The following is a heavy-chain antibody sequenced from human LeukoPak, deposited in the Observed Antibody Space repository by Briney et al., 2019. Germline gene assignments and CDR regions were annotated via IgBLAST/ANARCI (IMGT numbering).Heavy chain of an antibody. J-gene: IGHJ4*02. D-gene: IGHD4-23*01. V-gene: IGHV1-2*02. Sequence: EASVTVSFKASGYTFTGYYMHWVRQAPGQGLEWMGWINPNSGGTNYAQKFQGRVTMTRDTSISTAYMELSRLRSDDTAVYYCARASPTVVTFDYWGQGTLVTVSS. CDR2: INPNSGGT. CDR1: GYTFTGYY. CDR3: ARASPTVVTFDY.